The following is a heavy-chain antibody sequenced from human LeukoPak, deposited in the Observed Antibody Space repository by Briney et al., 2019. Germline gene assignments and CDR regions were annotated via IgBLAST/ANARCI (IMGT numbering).Heavy chain of an antibody. CDR1: GFTFSNYG. Sequence: GRSLRLSCAASGFTFSNYGMHWVRQAPGKGLEWVALISYDGSNKYFADSVKGRFTISRDNSKNTLYLQMHSLRAEDTAVYYCAKDNVAAAGRYFDYWGQGTLVTVSS. CDR2: ISYDGSNK. J-gene: IGHJ4*02. D-gene: IGHD6-13*01. CDR3: AKDNVAAAGRYFDY. V-gene: IGHV3-30*18.